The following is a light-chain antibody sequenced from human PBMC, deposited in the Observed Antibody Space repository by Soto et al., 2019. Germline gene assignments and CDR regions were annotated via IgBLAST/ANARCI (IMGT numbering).Light chain of an antibody. V-gene: IGKV4-1*01. CDR1: QSVFYSSNNKNY. CDR2: WAS. J-gene: IGKJ3*01. CDR3: QQYYSSPLT. Sequence: DIVMTQSADSLAVSLGERATINCKSSQSVFYSSNNKNYLAWYQQKPGQPPKLLIYWASTREFGVPDRFSGSGSGTDFTLTTSSLQAEDVAVYYCQQYYSSPLTFGPGTKVDIK.